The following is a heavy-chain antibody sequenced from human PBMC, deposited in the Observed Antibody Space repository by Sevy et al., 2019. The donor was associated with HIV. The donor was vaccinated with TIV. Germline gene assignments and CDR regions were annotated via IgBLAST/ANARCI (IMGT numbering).Heavy chain of an antibody. CDR3: ARLQRFCSGGSCYVLDY. V-gene: IGHV3-7*01. Sequence: GGSLRLSCAASGFTFSSYWMSWVRQAPGKGLEWVANIKQDGSEKYYVDSVKGRFTITRDNAKNSLYLQMNSLRAEDTALYYCARLQRFCSGGSCYVLDYWGQGTLVTVSS. D-gene: IGHD2-15*01. CDR1: GFTFSSYW. J-gene: IGHJ4*02. CDR2: IKQDGSEK.